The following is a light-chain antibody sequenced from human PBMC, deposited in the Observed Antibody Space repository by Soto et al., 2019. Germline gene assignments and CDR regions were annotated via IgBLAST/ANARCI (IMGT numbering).Light chain of an antibody. J-gene: IGKJ4*01. CDR3: QQYGSSPT. Sequence: EIVLTQSPGTLSLSPGERATLSCRASQSVSHNYLAWYQQKPGQAPRLLIYAASSRTTGIPERFSGSGSGTDFTLTISRLEPEDFAVYYCQQYGSSPTFGGGTKVEIK. CDR1: QSVSHNY. CDR2: AAS. V-gene: IGKV3-20*01.